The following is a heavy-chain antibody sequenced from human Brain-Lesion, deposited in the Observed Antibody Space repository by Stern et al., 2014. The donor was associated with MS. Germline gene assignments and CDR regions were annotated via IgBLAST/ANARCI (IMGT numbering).Heavy chain of an antibody. V-gene: IGHV3-7*01. CDR3: ARRVLVAMGGYPKTLDV. D-gene: IGHD2-2*01. CDR2: IKEDGSEQ. Sequence: EVQLVESGGVLVQPGGSLKLSCAASGFTFSRYWMTWVRQAPGQGLEWVAHIKEDGSEQYYVDAVKGRFTMSRDNAKNSLYLQRNSLRAEDTAVYYCARRVLVAMGGYPKTLDVWGRGTTVTVSS. J-gene: IGHJ6*02. CDR1: GFTFSRYW.